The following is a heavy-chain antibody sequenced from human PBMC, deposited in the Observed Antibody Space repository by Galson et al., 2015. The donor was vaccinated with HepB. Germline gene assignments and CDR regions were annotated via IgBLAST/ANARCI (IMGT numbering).Heavy chain of an antibody. CDR3: ARGSLLYSSSWGLFDY. Sequence: SLRLSCAASGFTFSSYWMSWVRQAPGKGLEWVANIKQDGSEKYYVDSVKGRFTISRDNAKNSLYLQMNSLRAEDTAVYYCARGSLLYSSSWGLFDYWGQGTLVTVSS. V-gene: IGHV3-7*03. J-gene: IGHJ4*02. CDR2: IKQDGSEK. CDR1: GFTFSSYW. D-gene: IGHD6-13*01.